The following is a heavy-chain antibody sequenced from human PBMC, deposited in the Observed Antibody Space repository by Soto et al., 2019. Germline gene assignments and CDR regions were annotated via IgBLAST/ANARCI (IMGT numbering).Heavy chain of an antibody. CDR1: GYTFTSYG. CDR3: ARELHGDPYY. V-gene: IGHV1-18*01. Sequence: QVQLVQSGAEVKKPGASVKVSCKASGYTFTSYGISCVRQAPGQGLEWMGWISAYNGNTYYAQKLQGRVTMTTDTSTSTSYTELRSLRSDDKTVYYCARELHGDPYYWGQRPLVTVSS. J-gene: IGHJ4*02. D-gene: IGHD4-17*01. CDR2: ISAYNGNT.